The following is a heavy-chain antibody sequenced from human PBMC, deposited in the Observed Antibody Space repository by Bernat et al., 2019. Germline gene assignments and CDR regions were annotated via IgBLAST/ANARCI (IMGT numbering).Heavy chain of an antibody. CDR1: GFTFRNHE. Sequence: EEQLVESGGGLVQPGGSLRLSCAAPGFTFRNHEMNWVRQAPGKGLEWISYIRSSGSSIYYAESVKGRFTISRDDAKTSLYLEMNNLKADDTAVYYCVRGGYCSGGICYSFNAFDIWGQGTMVTVSS. J-gene: IGHJ3*02. D-gene: IGHD2-15*01. CDR3: VRGGYCSGGICYSFNAFDI. V-gene: IGHV3-48*03. CDR2: IRSSGSSI.